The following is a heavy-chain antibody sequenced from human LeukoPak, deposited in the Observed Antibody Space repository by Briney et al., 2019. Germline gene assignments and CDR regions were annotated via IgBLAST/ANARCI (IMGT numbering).Heavy chain of an antibody. CDR1: GGSISSGGYY. J-gene: IGHJ4*02. CDR3: ARDGSGAQYKSGGLFDY. V-gene: IGHV4-30-2*01. D-gene: IGHD2-15*01. Sequence: PSQTLSLTCTVSGGSISSGGYYWSWIRQPPGKGLEWIGYIYHSGSTNYNPSLKSRVTISVDKSKNQFSLKLSSVTAADTAVYYCARDGSGAQYKSGGLFDYWGQGTLVTVSS. CDR2: IYHSGST.